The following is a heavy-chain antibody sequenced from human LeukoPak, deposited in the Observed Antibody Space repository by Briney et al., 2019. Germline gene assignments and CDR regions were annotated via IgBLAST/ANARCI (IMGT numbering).Heavy chain of an antibody. CDR3: AKARGQWLVTGEVDY. Sequence: PGGSLRLSCAASGFTFSSYGMSWVRQAPGKGLEWVSVISGSGGRTHYADSVKGRFTISRDNSKNTLYLQMNSLRAEDTAVYYCAKARGQWLVTGEVDYWGQGTLVTVSS. D-gene: IGHD6-19*01. CDR1: GFTFSSYG. CDR2: ISGSGGRT. V-gene: IGHV3-23*01. J-gene: IGHJ4*02.